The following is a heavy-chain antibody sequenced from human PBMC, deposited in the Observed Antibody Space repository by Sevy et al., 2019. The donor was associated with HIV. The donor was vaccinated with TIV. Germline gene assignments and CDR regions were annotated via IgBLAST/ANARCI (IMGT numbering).Heavy chain of an antibody. D-gene: IGHD3-10*01. CDR1: GFTFRSYG. CDR3: VKGLGMVQGALLSDDV. J-gene: IGHJ3*01. CDR2: IRYDGSTR. V-gene: IGHV3-30*02. Sequence: GGCLRLSCAASGFTFRSYGMHWVRQAPGKGLEWVTFIRYDGSTRYYADSVKGRFTVSRDNFKNTLYLQMNSLRVEDTAVYYCVKGLGMVQGALLSDDVWGQGTMVTVSS.